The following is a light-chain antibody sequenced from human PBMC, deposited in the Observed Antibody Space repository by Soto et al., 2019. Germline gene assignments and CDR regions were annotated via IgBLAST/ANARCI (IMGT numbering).Light chain of an antibody. J-gene: IGLJ1*01. CDR2: EVN. CDR3: CSSTSGTSYV. Sequence: QSALTQPASVSGSPGQSITISCTGTSSDVGGYNYVSWYQQHPGKAPKLMIYEVNNRPSGVSHRFSGSKSDNTASLTISGLLDEDDADYYCCSSTSGTSYVFGTGTKLTVL. CDR1: SSDVGGYNY. V-gene: IGLV2-14*01.